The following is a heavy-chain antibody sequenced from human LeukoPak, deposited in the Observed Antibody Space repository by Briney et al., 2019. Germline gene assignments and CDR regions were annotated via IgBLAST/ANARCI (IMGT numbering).Heavy chain of an antibody. D-gene: IGHD3-22*01. Sequence: SETLPLTCTVSGGSISSSSYYWGWIRQPPGKGLEWIGSIYYSGSTYYNPSLKSRVTISVDTSKNQFSLKLSSVTAADTAVYYCARAEYYYDSSGYKPFGYWGQGTLVTVSS. CDR3: ARAEYYYDSSGYKPFGY. V-gene: IGHV4-39*01. CDR2: IYYSGST. J-gene: IGHJ4*02. CDR1: GGSISSSSYY.